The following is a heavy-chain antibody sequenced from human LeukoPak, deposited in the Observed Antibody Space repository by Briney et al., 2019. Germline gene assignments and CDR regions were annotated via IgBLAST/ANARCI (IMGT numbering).Heavy chain of an antibody. CDR2: ISWNSGSI. V-gene: IGHV3-9*01. D-gene: IGHD2-21*01. J-gene: IGHJ4*02. Sequence: GGSLRLSCAASGFTFDDYAMHWVRQAPGKGLEWVSGISWNSGSIGYADSVKGRFTISRDTAKNSLYLKMNSLRAEDTAVYYCARSIDIDYWGQGTLVTVSS. CDR3: ARSIDIDY. CDR1: GFTFDDYA.